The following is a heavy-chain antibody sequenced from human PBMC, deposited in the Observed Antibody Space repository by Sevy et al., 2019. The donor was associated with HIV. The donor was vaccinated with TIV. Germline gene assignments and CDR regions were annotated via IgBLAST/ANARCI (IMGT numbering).Heavy chain of an antibody. Sequence: ASVKVSCKASGYNFNNYGISWVRQAPGQGLEWIGWINVYNGNTNYAQKVQGRATMTTETSTNTAYMEMRSQRSDDTAVYYCARTTYCSRTSCYNGYPDYWGQGTLVTVSS. D-gene: IGHD2-2*02. CDR3: ARTTYCSRTSCYNGYPDY. CDR2: INVYNGNT. J-gene: IGHJ4*02. V-gene: IGHV1-18*01. CDR1: GYNFNNYG.